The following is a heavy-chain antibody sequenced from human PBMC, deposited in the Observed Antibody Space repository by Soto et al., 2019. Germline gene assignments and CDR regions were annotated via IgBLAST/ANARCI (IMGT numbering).Heavy chain of an antibody. D-gene: IGHD3-16*01. J-gene: IGHJ1*01. CDR3: ARVGLKFLLGGEFFQV. CDR2: ISSNSDTV. Sequence: DVYLVESGGGLVQTGGSLRLSCTASGFTLSSYSINWVRQAPGKGPEWVSHISSNSDTVDYADSVKGRFTISRDNARNSLSLQMNSLRAKDTAVYYCARVGLKFLLGGEFFQVWGQGTLVTVSS. V-gene: IGHV3-48*01. CDR1: GFTLSSYS.